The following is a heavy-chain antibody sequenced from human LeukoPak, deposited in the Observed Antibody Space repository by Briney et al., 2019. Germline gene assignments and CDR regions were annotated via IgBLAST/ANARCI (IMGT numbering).Heavy chain of an antibody. CDR3: ARVGRAVAGTNYFDY. J-gene: IGHJ4*02. V-gene: IGHV4-38-2*02. D-gene: IGHD6-19*01. CDR1: GYSISSGYY. CDR2: IYHSGST. Sequence: SETLSLTCTVSGYSISSGYYWGWIRQPPGKGLEWIGSIYHSGSTYYNPSLKSRVTISVDTSKNQFSLKLSSVTAADTAVYYCARVGRAVAGTNYFDYWGQGTLVTVSS.